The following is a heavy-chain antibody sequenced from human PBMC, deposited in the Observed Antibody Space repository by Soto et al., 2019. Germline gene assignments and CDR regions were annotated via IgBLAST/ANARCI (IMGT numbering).Heavy chain of an antibody. J-gene: IGHJ3*02. CDR2: INHSGST. CDR1: GGSFSGYY. Sequence: SETLSLTCAVYGGSFSGYYWSWIRQPPGKGLEWIGEINHSGSTNYNPSHKSRVTISVDTSKNQFSLKLSSVTAADTAVYYCATEFKDAFDIWGQGTMVT. D-gene: IGHD3-10*01. V-gene: IGHV4-34*01. CDR3: ATEFKDAFDI.